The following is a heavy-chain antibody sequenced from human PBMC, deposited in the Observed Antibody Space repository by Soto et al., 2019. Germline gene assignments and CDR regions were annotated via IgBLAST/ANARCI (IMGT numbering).Heavy chain of an antibody. D-gene: IGHD6-19*01. Sequence: ASVKVSCKASGYTFTSYDINWVRQATVQGLEWMGWMNPNSGNTGYAQKFQGRVTMTRNTSISTAYMELSSLRSEDTAVYYCASGGAVAGTYYYYYGMDVWGQGTTVTVSS. CDR3: ASGGAVAGTYYYYYGMDV. CDR2: MNPNSGNT. CDR1: GYTFTSYD. V-gene: IGHV1-8*01. J-gene: IGHJ6*02.